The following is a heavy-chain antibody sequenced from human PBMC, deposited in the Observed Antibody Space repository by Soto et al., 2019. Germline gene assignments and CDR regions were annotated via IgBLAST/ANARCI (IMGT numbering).Heavy chain of an antibody. CDR3: ARGAGFSYASTWFDI. CDR2: IYYTGST. J-gene: IGHJ5*02. V-gene: IGHV4-61*03. CDR1: GASVSSGTYY. D-gene: IGHD5-18*01. Sequence: PSETLSLTCTVFGASVSSGTYYWSWIRQAPGKGLEWVGHIYYTGSTNYNTSLNNRVTISVDTSKNHFSLQLTSVTAADTAVYYCARGAGFSYASTWFDIWGQGTLVTVSS.